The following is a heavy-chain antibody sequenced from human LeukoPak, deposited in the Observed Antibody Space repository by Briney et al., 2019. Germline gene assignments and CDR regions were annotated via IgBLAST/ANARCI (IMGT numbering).Heavy chain of an antibody. V-gene: IGHV4-39*07. CDR2: IYYSGST. CDR1: GGSISSSSYY. CDR3: ARFPYDVRVFDY. D-gene: IGHD3-22*01. Sequence: PSETLSLTCTVSGGSISSSSYYWGWIGQPPGKGLEWIGSIYYSGSTYYNPSLKSRVTISVDTSKNQFSLKLSSVTAADTAVYYCARFPYDVRVFDYWGQGTLVTVSS. J-gene: IGHJ4*02.